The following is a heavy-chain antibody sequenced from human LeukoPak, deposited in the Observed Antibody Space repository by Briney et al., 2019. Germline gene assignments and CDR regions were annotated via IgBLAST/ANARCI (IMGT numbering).Heavy chain of an antibody. CDR2: ISYDGSNK. D-gene: IGHD3-22*01. CDR3: ARSNSGDSSGYYFGWFDP. J-gene: IGHJ5*02. V-gene: IGHV3-30-3*01. Sequence: GGSLRLSCAASGFTFSSYAMHWVRQAPGKGLEWVAVISYDGSNKYYADSVKGRFTISRDNSKNTLHLQMNSLRAEDTAVYYCARSNSGDSSGYYFGWFDPWGQGTLVTVSS. CDR1: GFTFSSYA.